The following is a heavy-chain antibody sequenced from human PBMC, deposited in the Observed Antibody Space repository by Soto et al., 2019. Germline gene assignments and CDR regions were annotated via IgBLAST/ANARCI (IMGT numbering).Heavy chain of an antibody. D-gene: IGHD1-1*01. CDR2: ISPYNGHT. V-gene: IGHV1-18*01. Sequence: QDQLVQSGAEVKKPGASVKVSCKASGYTFNNYGITWVRQAPGQGLEWMGWISPYNGHTNYEQKLQGRVTMTTDTSTSTAYMELRSLRSDDTAVYYCARHTNFFDYWGQGTLVTVSS. J-gene: IGHJ4*02. CDR3: ARHTNFFDY. CDR1: GYTFNNYG.